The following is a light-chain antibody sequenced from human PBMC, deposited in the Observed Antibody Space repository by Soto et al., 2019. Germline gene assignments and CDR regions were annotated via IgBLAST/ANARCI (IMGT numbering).Light chain of an antibody. J-gene: IGLJ2*01. Sequence: QSALTQPASVSGSPGQSITISCTGTSSDIGAYNYVSWYQQHPGKAPKLMIYDVSNRPSGVSDRFSGSKSGTTASLSISGLQAEDEADYYCISFTSSNTGVFGGGTKLTVL. CDR3: ISFTSSNTGV. CDR1: SSDIGAYNY. V-gene: IGLV2-14*03. CDR2: DVS.